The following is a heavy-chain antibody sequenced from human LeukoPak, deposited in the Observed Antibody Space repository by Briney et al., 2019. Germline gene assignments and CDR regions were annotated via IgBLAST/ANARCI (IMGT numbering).Heavy chain of an antibody. V-gene: IGHV4-31*03. CDR3: ASISDSSGYYFDY. Sequence: SETLSLTCTVSGGSISSGGYYWSWIRQHPGKGLEWIGYIYYSGSTYYNPSLKSRVTISVDTSKNQFSLKLSSVTAADTAVYYCASISDSSGYYFDYWGQGTLVTVSS. CDR2: IYYSGST. J-gene: IGHJ4*02. CDR1: GGSISSGGYY. D-gene: IGHD3-22*01.